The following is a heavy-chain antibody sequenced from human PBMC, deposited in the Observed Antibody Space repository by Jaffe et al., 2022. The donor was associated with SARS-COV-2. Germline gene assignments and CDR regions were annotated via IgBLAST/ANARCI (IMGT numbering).Heavy chain of an antibody. CDR3: ARHSYTPPRYFDY. V-gene: IGHV4-59*08. CDR2: IYYSGST. D-gene: IGHD1-26*01. J-gene: IGHJ4*02. CDR1: GGSISSYY. Sequence: QVQLQESGPGLVKPSETLSLTCTVSGGSISSYYWSWIRQPPGKGLEWIGYIYYSGSTNYNPSLKSRVTISVDTSKNQFSLKLSSVTAADTAVYYCARHSYTPPRYFDYWGQGTLVTVSS.